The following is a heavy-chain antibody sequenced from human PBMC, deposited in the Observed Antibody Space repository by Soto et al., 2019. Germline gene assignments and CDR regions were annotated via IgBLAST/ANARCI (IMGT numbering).Heavy chain of an antibody. CDR2: IWYDGGNK. CDR1: GFTFSSYS. CDR3: ARRYYDYIWGSYRHSDWFDP. D-gene: IGHD3-16*02. J-gene: IGHJ5*02. V-gene: IGHV3-33*08. Sequence: HPGGSLRLSFAASGFTFSSYSMNWVRQAPGKGLEWVAVIWYDGGNKYYADSVKGRFTISRDNSKNTLYLQMNSLGAEDTAVYYCARRYYDYIWGSYRHSDWFDPWGQGTLVTVSS.